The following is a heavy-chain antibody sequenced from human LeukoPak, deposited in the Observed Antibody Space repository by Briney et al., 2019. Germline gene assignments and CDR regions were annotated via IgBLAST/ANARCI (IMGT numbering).Heavy chain of an antibody. V-gene: IGHV3-21*01. CDR3: ARDHSSSPEANYYYYYMDV. J-gene: IGHJ6*03. CDR2: ISSSSSYI. Sequence: PGGSLRLSCAASGFTFSSYSMNWVRQAPGKGLEWVSSISSSSSYIYYADSVKGRFTISRDNAKNSLYLQMNSLRAEDTAVYYCARDHSSSPEANYYYYYMDVWGKGTTVTVSS. D-gene: IGHD6-13*01. CDR1: GFTFSSYS.